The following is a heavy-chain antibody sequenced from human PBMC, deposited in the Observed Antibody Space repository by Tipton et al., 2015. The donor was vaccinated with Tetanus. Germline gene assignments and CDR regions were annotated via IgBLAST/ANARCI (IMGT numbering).Heavy chain of an antibody. Sequence: GLVKPSETLSLTCTVSGGSISSYYWSWIRQPPGKGLEWIGYIYYSGSTNYNPSLKSRVAISVDTSKNQFSLKLSSVTAADTAVYYCARWYYYDSSGYPNYFDYWGQGTLVTASS. CDR1: GGSISSYY. J-gene: IGHJ4*02. D-gene: IGHD3-22*01. CDR2: IYYSGST. CDR3: ARWYYYDSSGYPNYFDY. V-gene: IGHV4-59*01.